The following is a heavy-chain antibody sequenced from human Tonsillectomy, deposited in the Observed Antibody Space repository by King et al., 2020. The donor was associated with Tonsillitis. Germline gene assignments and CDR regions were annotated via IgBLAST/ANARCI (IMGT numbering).Heavy chain of an antibody. CDR1: GFTFSTYT. CDR3: AKDRAQMTTVNNLDS. Sequence: VQLVESGGGLVQPGGSLKLSCVASGFTFSTYTLSWVRQTPGKGLEWVSSISGSGGSIFFTDSVKGRFTISRDNSKNTVFLQMNSLSADAPALYYCAKDRAQMTTVNNLDSWGQGTLVTVSS. CDR2: ISGSGGSI. J-gene: IGHJ4*02. V-gene: IGHV3-23*04. D-gene: IGHD4-11*01.